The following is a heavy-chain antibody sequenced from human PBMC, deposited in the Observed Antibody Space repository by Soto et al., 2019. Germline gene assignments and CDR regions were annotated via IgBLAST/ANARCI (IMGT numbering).Heavy chain of an antibody. CDR2: ISYDGSNK. D-gene: IGHD5-18*01. Sequence: QVQLVESGGGVVQPGRSLRLSCAASGFTFSSYGMHWVRQAPGKGLEWVAVISYDGSNKYYADSVKGRFTISRDNSKNTLYLQMNSLRAEDTAVYYCAWSIQPGSNRRKTYYYYYYGMDVWGQGTTVTVSS. CDR1: GFTFSSYG. CDR3: AWSIQPGSNRRKTYYYYYYGMDV. V-gene: IGHV3-30*03. J-gene: IGHJ6*02.